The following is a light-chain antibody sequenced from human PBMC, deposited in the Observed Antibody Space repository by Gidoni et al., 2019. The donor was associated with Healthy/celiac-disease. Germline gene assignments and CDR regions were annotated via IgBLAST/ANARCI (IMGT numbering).Light chain of an antibody. CDR2: DAS. V-gene: IGKV3-11*01. Sequence: DIVLTQSPATLSLSPGERATLSCRASQSVSSYLAWYQQKPGQAPRLLIYDASNRATGIPARFSGSGSGTDFTLTISSLEPEDFAVYYCQQRSNWSITFGQXTRLEIK. J-gene: IGKJ5*01. CDR3: QQRSNWSIT. CDR1: QSVSSY.